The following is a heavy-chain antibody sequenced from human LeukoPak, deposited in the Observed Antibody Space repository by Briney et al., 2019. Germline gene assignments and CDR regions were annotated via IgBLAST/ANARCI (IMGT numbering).Heavy chain of an antibody. CDR3: ARGAIISRGVFNY. V-gene: IGHV4-59*11. CDR1: GGSISSHY. CDR2: IYYSGST. Sequence: SETLSLTCTVPGGSISSHYWSWIGQPPGKGLEWIGYIYYSGSTNYNPSLKSRVTISVDTSKNQFSLKLSSVTAADTAVYYCARGAIISRGVFNYWGQGALVTVSS. J-gene: IGHJ4*02. D-gene: IGHD5-12*01.